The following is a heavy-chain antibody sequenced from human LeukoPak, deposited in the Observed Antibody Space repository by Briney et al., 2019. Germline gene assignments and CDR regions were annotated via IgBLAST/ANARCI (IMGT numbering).Heavy chain of an antibody. CDR3: AREDIVVVPAAPWYYYYGMDV. Sequence: ASVKVSCKASGYTFTSYGISWVRQAPGQGLEWMGWINPNSGGTNYAQKFQGRVTMTRDASISTAYMELSRLRSDDTAVYYCAREDIVVVPAAPWYYYYGMDVWGQGTTVTVSS. J-gene: IGHJ6*02. CDR2: INPNSGGT. CDR1: GYTFTSYG. D-gene: IGHD2-2*01. V-gene: IGHV1-2*02.